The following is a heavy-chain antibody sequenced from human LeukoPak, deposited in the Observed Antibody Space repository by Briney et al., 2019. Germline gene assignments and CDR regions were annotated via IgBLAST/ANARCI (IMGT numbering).Heavy chain of an antibody. Sequence: ASVKVSCKASGYTFTSYGISWVRQAPGQGPAWMGWIGAYNGNTKYAQKLQGRVTMTTDTSTSTAYMELRSLRSDDTAVYYCARAALTSTGTRYFLHWGQGTLVTVSS. J-gene: IGHJ1*01. CDR2: IGAYNGNT. CDR1: GYTFTSYG. V-gene: IGHV1-18*01. CDR3: ARAALTSTGTRYFLH. D-gene: IGHD1/OR15-1a*01.